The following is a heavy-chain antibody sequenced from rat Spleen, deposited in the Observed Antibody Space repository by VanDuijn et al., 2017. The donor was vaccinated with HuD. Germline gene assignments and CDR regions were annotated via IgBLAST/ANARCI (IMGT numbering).Heavy chain of an antibody. D-gene: IGHD1-2*01. V-gene: IGHV5-31*01. J-gene: IGHJ4*01. CDR1: GFTLNNYW. Sequence: EVQLVESGGGLVQPGRPLKLSCVASGFTLNNYWMTWIRQAPGKGLEWVASITNTGVSTYYPDSVKGRFTISRDNAKGTLYLQMNSLRSEDTATYYCTRESYYSHVMDAWGQGASVTVSS. CDR3: TRESYYSHVMDA. CDR2: ITNTGVST.